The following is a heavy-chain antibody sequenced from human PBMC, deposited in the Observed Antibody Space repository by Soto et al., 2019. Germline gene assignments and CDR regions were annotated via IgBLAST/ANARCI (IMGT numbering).Heavy chain of an antibody. CDR3: ARAHCSSTSCLSDYYYYYGMDV. D-gene: IGHD2-2*01. V-gene: IGHV1-3*01. J-gene: IGHJ6*02. CDR2: INAGNGNT. Sequence: ASVKVSCKASGYTFTSYAMHWVRQAPGQRLEWMGWINAGNGNTKYSQKFQGRVTITRDTSASTAYMELSSLRSEDTAVYYCARAHCSSTSCLSDYYYYYGMDVWGQGTTVTVSS. CDR1: GYTFTSYA.